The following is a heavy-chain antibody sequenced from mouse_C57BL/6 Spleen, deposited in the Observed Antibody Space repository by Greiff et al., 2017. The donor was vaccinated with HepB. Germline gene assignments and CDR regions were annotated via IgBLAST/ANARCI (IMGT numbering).Heavy chain of an antibody. D-gene: IGHD1-1*01. J-gene: IGHJ2*01. Sequence: QVQLKQPGAELVKPGASVTMSCKTSGYTFTSYWITWVKQRPGQGLEWIGDIYPGSGSTNYNEKFKSKATLTVDTSSSTAYMQLSSLTSEDSAVYYCARSYYHPGYWGQGTTPTVSS. V-gene: IGHV1-55*01. CDR2: IYPGSGST. CDR1: GYTFTSYW. CDR3: ARSYYHPGY.